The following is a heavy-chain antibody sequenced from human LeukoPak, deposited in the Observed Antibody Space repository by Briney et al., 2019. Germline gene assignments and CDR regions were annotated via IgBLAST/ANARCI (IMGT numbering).Heavy chain of an antibody. Sequence: GGSLRLSCAASGFTFSSYWMSWVRQAPGKGLEWVANIKQDGSEKYYVDSVKGRFTISRDNAKNSLYLQMNSLRAEDTAVYYCARAQNIAVAGHTSQFDYWGQGTLVTVSS. D-gene: IGHD6-19*01. CDR3: ARAQNIAVAGHTSQFDY. J-gene: IGHJ4*02. CDR2: IKQDGSEK. CDR1: GFTFSSYW. V-gene: IGHV3-7*01.